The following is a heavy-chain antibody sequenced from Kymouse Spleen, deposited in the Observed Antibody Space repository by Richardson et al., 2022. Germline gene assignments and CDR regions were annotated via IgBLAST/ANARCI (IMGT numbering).Heavy chain of an antibody. J-gene: IGHJ4*02. CDR3: ARQESSGWYRDYFDY. D-gene: IGHD6-19*01. V-gene: IGHV4-39*01. Sequence: QLQLQESGPGLVKPSETLSLTCTVSGGSISSSSYYWGWIRQPPGKGLEWIGSIYYSGSTYYNPSLKSRVTISVDTSKNQFSLKLSSVTAADTAVYYCARQESSGWYRDYFDYWGQGTLVTVSS. CDR1: GGSISSSSYY. CDR2: IYYSGST.